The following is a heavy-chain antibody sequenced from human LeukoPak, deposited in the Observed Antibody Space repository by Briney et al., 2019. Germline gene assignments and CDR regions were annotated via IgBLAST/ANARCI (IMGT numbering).Heavy chain of an antibody. D-gene: IGHD6-13*01. CDR3: ARAHSSSWSNGFDY. CDR1: GGSFSGYY. V-gene: IGHV4-34*01. CDR2: INHSGST. Sequence: SETLSLTCAVYGGSFSGYYWSWIRQPPGKGLEWIGEINHSGSTNYNPSLKSRVTISVDTSKNQFSLKLSSVTAADTAVYCCARAHSSSWSNGFDYWGQGTLVTVSS. J-gene: IGHJ4*02.